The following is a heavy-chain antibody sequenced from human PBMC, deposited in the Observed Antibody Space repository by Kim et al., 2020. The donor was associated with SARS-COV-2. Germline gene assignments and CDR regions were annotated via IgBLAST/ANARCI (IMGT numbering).Heavy chain of an antibody. D-gene: IGHD3-3*01. V-gene: IGHV3-30*18. Sequence: GGSLRLSCAASGFTFSSYGMHWVRQAPGKGLEWVAVISYDGSNKYYADSVKGRFTISRDNSKNTLYLQMNSLRAEDTAVYYCAKSPIFGVVTRNFDYWG. CDR3: AKSPIFGVVTRNFDY. CDR2: ISYDGSNK. CDR1: GFTFSSYG. J-gene: IGHJ4*01.